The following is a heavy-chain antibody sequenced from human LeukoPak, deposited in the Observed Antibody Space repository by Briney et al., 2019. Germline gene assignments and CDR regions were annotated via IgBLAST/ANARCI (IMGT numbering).Heavy chain of an antibody. Sequence: PGGSLRLSCAASGFTFSSYGMHWVRQAPGKGLVWVSRINTDGSSTSYADSVKGRFTISRDNAKHTLYLQMNSLRAEDTAVYYCARVSSSSWWALDYWGQGNLVTVSS. J-gene: IGHJ4*02. V-gene: IGHV3-74*01. CDR3: ARVSSSSWWALDY. D-gene: IGHD6-13*01. CDR2: INTDGSST. CDR1: GFTFSSYG.